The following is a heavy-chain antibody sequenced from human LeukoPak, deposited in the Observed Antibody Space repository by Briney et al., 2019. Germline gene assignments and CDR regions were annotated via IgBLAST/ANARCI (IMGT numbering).Heavy chain of an antibody. CDR2: ISAYNGNT. J-gene: IGHJ3*01. CDR3: AREGGYCSSTSCFRDAFDV. Sequence: ASVKVSCEASGYTFTSYGISWVRQAPGQGLEWMGWISAYNGNTNYAQKLQGRVTMTTDTSTSTAYMELSSLRSEDTAVYFCAREGGYCSSTSCFRDAFDVWGQGTMVTVSS. CDR1: GYTFTSYG. D-gene: IGHD2-2*01. V-gene: IGHV1-18*01.